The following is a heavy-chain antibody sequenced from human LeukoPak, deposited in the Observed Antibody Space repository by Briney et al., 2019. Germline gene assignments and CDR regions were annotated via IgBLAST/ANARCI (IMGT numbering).Heavy chain of an antibody. CDR2: ISSSGSTI. D-gene: IGHD3-22*01. CDR3: ARSSYYYYDSSGSIYYFDY. CDR1: GFTFSRHT. V-gene: IGHV3-48*04. J-gene: IGHJ4*02. Sequence: HPGGSLRLSCVGSGFTFSRHTMNWVRQAPGKGLEWVSYISSSGSTIYYADSVKGRFTISRDNAKNSLYLQMNSLRAEDTAVYYCARSSYYYYDSSGSIYYFDYWGQGTLVTVSS.